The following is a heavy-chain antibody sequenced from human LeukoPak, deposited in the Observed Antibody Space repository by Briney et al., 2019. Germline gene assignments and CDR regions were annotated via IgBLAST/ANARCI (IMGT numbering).Heavy chain of an antibody. V-gene: IGHV1-69*13. CDR3: ASTIVVVTLDAFDI. CDR2: IIPIFGTA. D-gene: IGHD2-21*02. J-gene: IGHJ3*02. CDR1: GGTFSSYA. Sequence: GASVKVSCKASGGTFSSYAISWVRQAPGQGLEWMGGIIPIFGTANYAQKFQGRVTITADESTSTAYMELSSLRSEDTAVYYCASTIVVVTLDAFDIWGQGTMVTVSS.